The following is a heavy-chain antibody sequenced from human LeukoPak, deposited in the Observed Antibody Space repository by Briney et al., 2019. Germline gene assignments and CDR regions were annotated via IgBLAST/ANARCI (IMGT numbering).Heavy chain of an antibody. CDR2: IIPILGIA. CDR3: ARGSIAVAGRGFFDY. D-gene: IGHD6-19*01. CDR1: GGTFSSYA. Sequence: ASVKVSCKASGGTFSSYAISWVRQAPGQGLEWMGRIIPILGIANYAQKFQGRVTITADKSTSTAYMELSSLRSEDTAVYYCARGSIAVAGRGFFDYWGQGTLVTVSS. V-gene: IGHV1-69*04. J-gene: IGHJ4*02.